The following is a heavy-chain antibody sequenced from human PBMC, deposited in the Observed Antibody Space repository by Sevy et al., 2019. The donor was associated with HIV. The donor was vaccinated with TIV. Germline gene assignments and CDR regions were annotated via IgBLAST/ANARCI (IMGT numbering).Heavy chain of an antibody. Sequence: GGSLRLSCAASGFTFSTYSMNWVRQAPGKGLEWVSSISSSYGYIYYADSVKGRFTISRDNAKKSLNLQMNSLRAEDTAIYYCARVTGTEAFDAFDIWGQGTMVTVSS. CDR2: ISSSYGYI. CDR1: GFTFSTYS. J-gene: IGHJ3*02. D-gene: IGHD1-1*01. V-gene: IGHV3-21*01. CDR3: ARVTGTEAFDAFDI.